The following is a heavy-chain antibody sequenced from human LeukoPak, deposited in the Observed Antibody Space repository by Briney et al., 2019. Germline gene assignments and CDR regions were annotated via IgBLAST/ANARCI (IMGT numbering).Heavy chain of an antibody. Sequence: PGGSLRLSCAASGITFSNAWMTWSRQAPGKGLEWVASIKEDGSDKYYVDSVKGRFTISRDNTKNSLFVQMSSLRAEDTAVYYCARLKDAVTIFDCWGQGILVTVSS. CDR1: GITFSNAW. J-gene: IGHJ5*01. D-gene: IGHD4-17*01. CDR3: ARLKDAVTIFDC. V-gene: IGHV3-7*01. CDR2: IKEDGSDK.